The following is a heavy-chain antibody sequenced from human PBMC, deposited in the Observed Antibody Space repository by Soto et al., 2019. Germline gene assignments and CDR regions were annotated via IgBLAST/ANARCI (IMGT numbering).Heavy chain of an antibody. Sequence: GGSLRLSCAASGFTFSSYAMSWVRQAPGKGLEWVSAISGSGGSTYYADSVKGRFTISRDNSKNTLYLQMNSLRAEDTAVYYCAKDEYQPYYYYMDVWGKGTTVTVSS. CDR1: GFTFSSYA. J-gene: IGHJ6*03. CDR2: ISGSGGST. CDR3: AKDEYQPYYYYMDV. D-gene: IGHD2-2*01. V-gene: IGHV3-23*01.